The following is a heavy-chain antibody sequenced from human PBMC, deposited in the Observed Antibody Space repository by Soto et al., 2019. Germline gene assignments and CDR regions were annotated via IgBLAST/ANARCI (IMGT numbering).Heavy chain of an antibody. D-gene: IGHD3-3*01. CDR3: AREGRYYDFWSGCPDY. V-gene: IGHV1-2*02. CDR1: GYTFTGYY. J-gene: IGHJ4*02. CDR2: INPNSGGT. Sequence: ASVKVSCKASGYTFTGYYMHWVRQAPGQGLEWMGWINPNSGGTNYAQKFQGRVTMTRDTSISTAYMELSRLRSDDTAVYYCAREGRYYDFWSGCPDYWGQGTLVTVSS.